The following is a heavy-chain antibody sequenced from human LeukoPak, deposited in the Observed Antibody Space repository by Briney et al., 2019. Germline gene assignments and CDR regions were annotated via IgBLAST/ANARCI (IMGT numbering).Heavy chain of an antibody. J-gene: IGHJ4*02. CDR1: GFTFSVYW. D-gene: IGHD2-2*01. Sequence: GGSLRLSCAASGFTFSVYWMIWVRQAPGKGLEWVANIKGDGSEKYYVHSVKGRFAISRDNAKNLVYLQMNSLRAEDTAVYYCARDGVPAGADYWGQGTLVTVSS. V-gene: IGHV3-7*01. CDR2: IKGDGSEK. CDR3: ARDGVPAGADY.